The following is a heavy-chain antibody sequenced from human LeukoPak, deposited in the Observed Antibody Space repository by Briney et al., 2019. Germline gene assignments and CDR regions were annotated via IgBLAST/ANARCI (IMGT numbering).Heavy chain of an antibody. CDR2: IYYSGST. V-gene: IGHV4-31*03. D-gene: IGHD2/OR15-2a*01. J-gene: IGHJ4*02. CDR1: GGSISRGSYY. Sequence: SETLSLTCTVSGGSISRGSYYWSWIRQQPRKGLEWIGYIYYSGSTYYNPSLKSRVIISVDTSKNQSSLKLSSVTTADTSVYYCARGDNMDHFDYWGQGTLVTVSS. CDR3: ARGDNMDHFDY.